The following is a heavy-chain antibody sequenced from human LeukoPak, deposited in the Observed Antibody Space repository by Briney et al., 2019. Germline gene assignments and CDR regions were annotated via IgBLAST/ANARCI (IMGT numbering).Heavy chain of an antibody. D-gene: IGHD2-2*02. CDR3: ARVFVPAAIWSYNWFDP. Sequence: GASVKVSCKASGYTFTGYYMHWVRQAPGQGLEWMGWINPNSGGTNYAQKFQGRVTMTRDTSISTAYMELSRLRSDDTAVYYCARVFVPAAIWSYNWFDPWGQGTLVTVSS. J-gene: IGHJ5*02. CDR2: INPNSGGT. CDR1: GYTFTGYY. V-gene: IGHV1-2*02.